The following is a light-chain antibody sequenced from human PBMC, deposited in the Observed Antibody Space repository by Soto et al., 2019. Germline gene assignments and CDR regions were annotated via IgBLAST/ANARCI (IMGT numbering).Light chain of an antibody. V-gene: IGKV1-5*03. J-gene: IGKJ5*01. CDR1: QSISVW. CDR2: MRS. Sequence: DIQMTQSPSTLSASVGDTVTITCRASQSISVWLAWYQQKPGKAPDLLIYMRSSLRSGVPSRFSGSGSGTDFTLTISSMQPEDFATYYCQQSYSTPPITFGQGTRLEIK. CDR3: QQSYSTPPIT.